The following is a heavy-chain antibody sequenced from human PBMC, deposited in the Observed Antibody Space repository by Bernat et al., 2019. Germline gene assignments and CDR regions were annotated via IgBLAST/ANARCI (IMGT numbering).Heavy chain of an antibody. J-gene: IGHJ4*02. CDR2: INHSGST. Sequence: QVQLQQWGAGLLMPSETLSLTCAVYGGSFSGYYWSWIRHPPGKGLEWIGEINHSGSTNYNPSLKSRVTISVDTSKNQFSLKLSSVTAADTAVYYCASGDTAMDYWGQGTLVTVSS. D-gene: IGHD5-18*01. V-gene: IGHV4-34*01. CDR1: GGSFSGYY. CDR3: ASGDTAMDY.